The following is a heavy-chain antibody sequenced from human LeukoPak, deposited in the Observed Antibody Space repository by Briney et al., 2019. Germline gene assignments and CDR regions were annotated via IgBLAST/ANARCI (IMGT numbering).Heavy chain of an antibody. V-gene: IGHV3-21*01. CDR2: ISSSSYI. CDR1: GFTFSSYS. J-gene: IGHJ6*03. Sequence: KPGGSLRLSCAASGFTFSSYSINWVRQAPGKGLEWVSSISSSSYIYYADSVKGRFTISRDNAKNSLYLQMNSLRAEDTAVYYCARALYPAAGRTGPDYYYYYMDVWGKGTTVTVSS. CDR3: ARALYPAAGRTGPDYYYYYMDV. D-gene: IGHD6-13*01.